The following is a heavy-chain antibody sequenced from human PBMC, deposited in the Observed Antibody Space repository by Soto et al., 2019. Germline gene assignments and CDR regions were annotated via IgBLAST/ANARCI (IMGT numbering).Heavy chain of an antibody. D-gene: IGHD3-3*01. V-gene: IGHV4-30-2*01. CDR1: GDSVSTNRYS. CDR3: ARLDEVLRFLGDT. J-gene: IGHJ5*02. CDR2: SYHTGTT. Sequence: QLKLQEAGSGLVKPSETLSLTCGVSGDSVSTNRYSWGWIRQPPGKGLEGIGYSYHTGTTYYNPSLNTRVTIYVDRSKNNFSLNLTSVTAADTALYYCARLDEVLRFLGDTWGQGTLVTVSS.